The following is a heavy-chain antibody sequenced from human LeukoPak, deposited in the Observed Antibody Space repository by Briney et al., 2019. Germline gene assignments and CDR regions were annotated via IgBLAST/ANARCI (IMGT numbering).Heavy chain of an antibody. CDR3: AKDILDGDYANDAFDI. CDR2: ISWNSGSI. V-gene: IGHV3-9*03. CDR1: GFTFDDYA. D-gene: IGHD4-17*01. J-gene: IGHJ3*02. Sequence: PGGSLRLSCAAFGFTFDDYAMHWVRQAPGKGLEWVSGISWNSGSIGYADSVKGRFTISRDNAKNSLYLQMNSLRAEDLALYYCAKDILDGDYANDAFDIWGQGTMVTVSS.